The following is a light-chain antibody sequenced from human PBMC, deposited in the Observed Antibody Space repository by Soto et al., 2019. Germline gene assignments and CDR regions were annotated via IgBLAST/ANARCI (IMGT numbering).Light chain of an antibody. CDR1: QSLLQSNGHNY. V-gene: IGKV2-28*01. CDR2: SGS. Sequence: DIVMTQSSVTLPVTPGEPASISCRSSQSLLQSNGHNYLDWYVQKPGQSPQLLIYSGSHRASGVPDRFSGSGSGTDFTLNISRVEAEDVGVYYCLQAQETPWTFGQGTKVEIK. CDR3: LQAQETPWT. J-gene: IGKJ1*01.